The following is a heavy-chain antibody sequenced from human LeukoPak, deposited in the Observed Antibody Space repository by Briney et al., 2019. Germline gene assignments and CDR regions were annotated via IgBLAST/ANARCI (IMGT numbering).Heavy chain of an antibody. CDR2: FDPEDGET. CDR1: GYTLTELS. CDR3: ARARRSYDYFDY. V-gene: IGHV1-24*01. J-gene: IGHJ4*02. Sequence: ASVKVSCRVSGYTLTELSMHWVRQAPGKGLEWMGGFDPEDGETIYAQKFQGRVTMTEDTSTDTAYMELSSLRSEDTAVYYCARARRSYDYFDYWGQGTLVTVSS. D-gene: IGHD1-14*01.